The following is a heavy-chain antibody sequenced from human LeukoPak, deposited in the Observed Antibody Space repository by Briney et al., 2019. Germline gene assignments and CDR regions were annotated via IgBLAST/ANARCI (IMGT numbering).Heavy chain of an antibody. CDR1: GGSISSYY. J-gene: IGHJ4*02. CDR3: ARVPTRVKQPNYPSHSRSPFDY. D-gene: IGHD1/OR15-1a*01. V-gene: IGHV4-59*12. Sequence: SETLSLTCTVSGGSISSYYWSWIRQPPGKGLEWIGYIYYSGSTNYNPSLKSRVTISVDTSKNQFSLKLSSVTAADTAVYYCARVPTRVKQPNYPSHSRSPFDYWGQGTLVTVSS. CDR2: IYYSGST.